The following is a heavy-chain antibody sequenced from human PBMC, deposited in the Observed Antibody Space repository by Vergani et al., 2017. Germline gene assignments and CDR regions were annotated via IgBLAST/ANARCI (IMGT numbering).Heavy chain of an antibody. CDR2: ISAYNGYT. V-gene: IGHV1-18*01. CDR1: GYTFTSYG. CDR3: ARVAPSNSEVTPTAFDV. J-gene: IGHJ3*01. D-gene: IGHD1-1*01. Sequence: QVQLVQSGADLKKPGASVKVSCKASGYTFTSYGISWVRQAPGQGLEWMGWISAYNGYTNYAQRLQGRVTMTTDTSTSTAYMELRSLRSDDTAVYFCARVAPSNSEVTPTAFDVWGQGTMVTVSS.